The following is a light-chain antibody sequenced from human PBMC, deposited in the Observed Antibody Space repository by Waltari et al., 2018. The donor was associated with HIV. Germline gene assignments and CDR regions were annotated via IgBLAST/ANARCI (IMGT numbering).Light chain of an antibody. CDR2: EVR. CDR3: SSFADSNNLGV. CDR1: SSDIGGYNY. Sequence: QSALTQPPSASGSPGQSVTISCTGTSSDIGGYNYVSWYEQHPGKAPNLMMYEVRKRPSGVPECFSGSKSGTTASLTVSGLQAEDEADYYCSSFADSNNLGVFGGGTKLTVL. J-gene: IGLJ3*02. V-gene: IGLV2-8*01.